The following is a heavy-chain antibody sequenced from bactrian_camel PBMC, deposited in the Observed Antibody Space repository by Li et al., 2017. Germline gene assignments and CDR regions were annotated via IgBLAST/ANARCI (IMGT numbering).Heavy chain of an antibody. D-gene: IGHD2*01. CDR3: ASRYISY. Sequence: VQLVESGGGLVQPGGSLRLSCAASGFTFSDYIMSWVRQAPGKGLEWVSTINSVGGTTYYGDSVKGRFTISRDNAKDTVYLQMNSLKSEDTALYYCASRYISYWGQGTQVTVS. V-gene: IGHV3S40*01. CDR2: INSVGGTT. CDR1: GFTFSDYI. J-gene: IGHJ4*01.